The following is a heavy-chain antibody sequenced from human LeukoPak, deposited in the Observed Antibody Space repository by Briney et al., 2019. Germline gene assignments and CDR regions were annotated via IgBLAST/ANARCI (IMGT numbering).Heavy chain of an antibody. D-gene: IGHD6-19*01. CDR2: INAGNGNT. CDR3: ARLWSSGWYGGAFDY. J-gene: IGHJ4*02. V-gene: IGHV1-3*01. Sequence: ASVKVSCKASGYTFTSYAMHWVRQAPGQRLGWMGWINAGNGNTKYSQKFQGRVTITRDTSASTAYMELSSLRSEDTAVYYCARLWSSGWYGGAFDYWGQGTLVTVSS. CDR1: GYTFTSYA.